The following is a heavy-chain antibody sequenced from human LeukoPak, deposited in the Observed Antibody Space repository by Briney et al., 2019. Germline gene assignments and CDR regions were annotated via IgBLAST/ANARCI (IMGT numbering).Heavy chain of an antibody. Sequence: PGRSLRLSCAASGFTFSSYGMHWVRQAPGKGLEWVAVISYDGSNKYYADSVKGRFTISRDNSKNTLYLQMNSLRAEDTAVYYCAKGGQYYDISGYPDYWGQGTLVTVSS. D-gene: IGHD3-22*01. V-gene: IGHV3-30*18. CDR3: AKGGQYYDISGYPDY. CDR1: GFTFSSYG. J-gene: IGHJ4*02. CDR2: ISYDGSNK.